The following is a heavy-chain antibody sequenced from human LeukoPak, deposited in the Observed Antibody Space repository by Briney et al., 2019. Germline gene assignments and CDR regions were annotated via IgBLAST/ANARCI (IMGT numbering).Heavy chain of an antibody. Sequence: SETLSLTCTVSGDSIDSYYWGWIRQPPGKGLEWIGSIYYSGSTYYNPSLKSRVTISVDTSKNQFSLKLSSVTASDTAVYYCARQGWFGELLSPLDYWGQGTLVTVSS. CDR3: ARQGWFGELLSPLDY. CDR2: IYYSGST. D-gene: IGHD3-10*01. CDR1: GDSIDSYY. J-gene: IGHJ4*02. V-gene: IGHV4-39*01.